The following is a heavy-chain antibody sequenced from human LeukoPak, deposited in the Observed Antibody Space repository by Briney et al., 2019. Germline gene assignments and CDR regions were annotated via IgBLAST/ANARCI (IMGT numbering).Heavy chain of an antibody. D-gene: IGHD6-6*01. CDR3: AKDGRSSAPH. J-gene: IGHJ4*02. Sequence: GGFLRLSCAASGFTFSKYAMSWVRQAPGKGPEWVSGITNSGGGPSSADSVKGRFTISRDNSKNTLYLQMNSLRVEDTAVYYCAKDGRSSAPHWGQGTLVTVSS. CDR2: ITNSGGGP. V-gene: IGHV3-23*01. CDR1: GFTFSKYA.